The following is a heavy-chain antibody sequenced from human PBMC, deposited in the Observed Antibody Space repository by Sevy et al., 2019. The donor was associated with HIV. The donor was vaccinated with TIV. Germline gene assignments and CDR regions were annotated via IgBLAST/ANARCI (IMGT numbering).Heavy chain of an antibody. CDR1: GYTFTGDY. J-gene: IGHJ6*02. V-gene: IGHV1-2*06. Sequence: ASVKVSCKASGYTFTGDYLHWVRQAPGQGLEWMGRVYPNSGGTNYAQKFQGRVTMTRDTSISTAYMELSRLRSDDPAVYYCARDGGGGTTNSGMDVWGQGTTVTVSS. D-gene: IGHD1-7*01. CDR3: ARDGGGGTTNSGMDV. CDR2: VYPNSGGT.